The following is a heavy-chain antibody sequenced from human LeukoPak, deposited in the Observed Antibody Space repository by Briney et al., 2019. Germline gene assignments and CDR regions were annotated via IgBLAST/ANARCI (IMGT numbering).Heavy chain of an antibody. D-gene: IGHD1-7*01. CDR2: IYPGDSDT. CDR3: ARKMKNYPYYFDY. V-gene: IGHV5-51*01. Sequence: GESLKISCKASGYTFTTYWIGWVRQMPGKGLEWMGIIYPGDSDTTYSPSVQGQVTSSDDKSTTTAPLQWSSLKASDTAMYYCARKMKNYPYYFDYWGQGTLVTVSS. J-gene: IGHJ4*02. CDR1: GYTFTTYW.